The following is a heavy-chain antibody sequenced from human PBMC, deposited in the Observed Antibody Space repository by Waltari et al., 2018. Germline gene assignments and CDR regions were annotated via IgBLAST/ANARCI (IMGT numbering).Heavy chain of an antibody. Sequence: QVQLQESGPGLVKPSETLSLTCTVSGGSISSYYWSWIRQPPGKGLEWIGYIYYSGSTNYNPSLMSRVTISVDTSKNQFSLKLSSVTAADTAVYYCARAPGSSSWYGGGYFDYWGQGTLVTVSS. CDR1: GGSISSYY. J-gene: IGHJ4*02. CDR2: IYYSGST. V-gene: IGHV4-59*01. CDR3: ARAPGSSSWYGGGYFDY. D-gene: IGHD6-13*01.